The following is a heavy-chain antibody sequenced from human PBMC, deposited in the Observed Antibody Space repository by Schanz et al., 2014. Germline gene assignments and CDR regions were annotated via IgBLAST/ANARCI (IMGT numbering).Heavy chain of an antibody. V-gene: IGHV3-7*01. D-gene: IGHD2-21*01. CDR3: ARDDSPSTKPFDS. Sequence: EVQLVESGGGLVQPGGSLRVSCAASGFTFRSYWMNWVRQAPGKGLEWVANIKQDGSDKHYVDSGKGRFTISRDNAKNSLYLQMNSLRAEDTAVYYCARDDSPSTKPFDSWGQGTLVSVSS. J-gene: IGHJ4*02. CDR1: GFTFRSYW. CDR2: IKQDGSDK.